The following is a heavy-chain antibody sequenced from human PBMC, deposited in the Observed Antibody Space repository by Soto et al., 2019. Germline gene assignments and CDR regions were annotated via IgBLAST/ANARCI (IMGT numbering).Heavy chain of an antibody. CDR3: ARGKRVYYDSFGSCPFGH. J-gene: IGHJ4*02. V-gene: IGHV1-69*12. D-gene: IGHD3-22*01. CDR2: IIAIFGTA. Sequence: QVQLVQSGAEVKKPGSSVTVSCKASGGTFSSYAISWVRQAPGQGLEGMGGIIAIFGTANYAQKFQGRVTITADESTNTDYMDLSSMISEDTAVDFCARGKRVYYDSFGSCPFGHWGPGTLVTVSS. CDR1: GGTFSSYA.